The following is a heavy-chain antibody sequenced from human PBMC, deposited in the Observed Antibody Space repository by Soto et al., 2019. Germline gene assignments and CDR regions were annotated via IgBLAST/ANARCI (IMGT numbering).Heavy chain of an antibody. V-gene: IGHV5-51*01. D-gene: IGHD3-3*01. CDR2: IYPGDSDT. CDR1: GYSFTSYW. Sequence: PGESLKISCKGSGYSFTSYWIGWVRQMPGKGLEWMGIIYPGDSDTRYSPSFQGQVTISADKSISTAYLQWSSLKASDTAMYYCARQNNYDFWSGYADKNYFDYWGQGTLVTVSS. CDR3: ARQNNYDFWSGYADKNYFDY. J-gene: IGHJ4*02.